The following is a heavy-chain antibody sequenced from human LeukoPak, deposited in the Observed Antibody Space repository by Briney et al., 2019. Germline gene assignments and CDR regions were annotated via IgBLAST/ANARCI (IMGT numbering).Heavy chain of an antibody. J-gene: IGHJ5*02. CDR1: GGSISSGGYS. CDR3: AKAYGSGSYRSPNWLDP. Sequence: SQTLSLTCAVSGGSISSGGYSWSWIRQPPGKGLEWIGYIYHSGSTYYNPSLKSRVTISVDRSKNQFSLKLSSVTAADTAVYYCAKAYGSGSYRSPNWLDPWGQGTLVTVSS. CDR2: IYHSGST. D-gene: IGHD3-10*01. V-gene: IGHV4-30-2*01.